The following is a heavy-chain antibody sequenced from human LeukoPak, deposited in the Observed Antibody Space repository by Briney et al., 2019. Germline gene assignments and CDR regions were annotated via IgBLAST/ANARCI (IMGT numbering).Heavy chain of an antibody. J-gene: IGHJ3*02. V-gene: IGHV4-34*01. Sequence: SETLSLTCAVYGGSFSGYYGSWIRQPPGKGLEWIGEINHSGSTNYNPSLKSRVTISVDTSKNQFSLKLSSVTAADTAVYYCARVPYSSGWYGAFDIWGQGTMVTVSS. CDR2: INHSGST. CDR1: GGSFSGYY. D-gene: IGHD6-19*01. CDR3: ARVPYSSGWYGAFDI.